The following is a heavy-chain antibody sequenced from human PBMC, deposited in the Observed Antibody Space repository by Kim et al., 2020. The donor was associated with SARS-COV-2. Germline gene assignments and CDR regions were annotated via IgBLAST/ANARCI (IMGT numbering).Heavy chain of an antibody. V-gene: IGHV4-34*01. CDR3: AKDGYNYPNYYYYGMDV. D-gene: IGHD5-12*01. J-gene: IGHJ6*02. Sequence: LKSRVTISVDTSKNQFSLKLSSVTAADTAVYYCAKDGYNYPNYYYYGMDVWGQGTTVTVSS.